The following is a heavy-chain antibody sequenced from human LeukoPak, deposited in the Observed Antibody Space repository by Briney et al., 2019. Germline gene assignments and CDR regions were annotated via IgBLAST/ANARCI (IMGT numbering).Heavy chain of an antibody. CDR2: INPKTGGS. D-gene: IGHD3-9*01. Sequence: ASVKDSCKTARFSFNFLHCVRRAPGQGLEWMGWINPKTGGSNSAQKFRDRVIMTRDTTITTAYMELSRLRPDDTAVYFCARDSGFYFDSWGQGAPVTVSS. CDR3: ARDSGFYFDS. CDR1: RFSFNF. V-gene: IGHV1-2*02. J-gene: IGHJ5*01.